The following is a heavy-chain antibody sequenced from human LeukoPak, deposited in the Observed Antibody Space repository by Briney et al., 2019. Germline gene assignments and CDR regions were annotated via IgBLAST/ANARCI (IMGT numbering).Heavy chain of an antibody. CDR2: ISSSGSTI. CDR3: AREYRYSRGYDY. J-gene: IGHJ4*02. Sequence: PGGPLRLSCAASGFTFSDSYMSWIRQAPGKGLEWVSYISSSGSTIYYADSGKGRFTISRDNAKNSLYLQMNSLRAEDTAVYYCAREYRYSRGYDYWGQGTLVTVSS. V-gene: IGHV3-11*04. D-gene: IGHD6-13*01. CDR1: GFTFSDSY.